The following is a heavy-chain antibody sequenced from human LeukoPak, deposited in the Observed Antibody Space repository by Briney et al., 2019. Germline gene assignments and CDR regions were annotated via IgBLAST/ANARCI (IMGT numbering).Heavy chain of an antibody. CDR3: ARDNAGSDFWSGYYYNWFDP. D-gene: IGHD3-3*01. V-gene: IGHV1-2*02. CDR2: INPNSGGT. Sequence: ASVKVPCKASGYTFTGYYMHWVRQAPGQGLEWMGWINPNSGGTNYAQKFQGRVTMTRDTSISTAYMELSRLRSDDTAVYYCARDNAGSDFWSGYYYNWFDPWGQGTLVTVSS. J-gene: IGHJ5*02. CDR1: GYTFTGYY.